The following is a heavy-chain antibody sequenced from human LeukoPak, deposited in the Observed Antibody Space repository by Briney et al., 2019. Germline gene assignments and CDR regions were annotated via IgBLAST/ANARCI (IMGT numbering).Heavy chain of an antibody. CDR2: ISDDGTSK. CDR3: AKVLLSYLDY. Sequence: GGSLRLSCGASGFTLSSYGIHWVRQAPGKGLDWAAVISDDGTSKHYADSVKGRFTVSRDNSKNTVYLQMNSLRTEDTAVYYCAKVLLSYLDYWGQGTLVTVSS. J-gene: IGHJ4*02. CDR1: GFTLSSYG. V-gene: IGHV3-30*18.